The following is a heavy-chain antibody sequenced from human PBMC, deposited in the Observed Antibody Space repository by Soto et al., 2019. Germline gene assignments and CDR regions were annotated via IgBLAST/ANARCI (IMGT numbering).Heavy chain of an antibody. D-gene: IGHD1-1*01. CDR1: GGSVRAPDW. CDR2: VHISGHS. Sequence: SETLSLTCTLSGGSVRAPDWWNWVRQSPDKGLEWIAEVHISGHSNYNPSLRSRVSVSIDSSKNQFYLNLNSVTAADTAIYYCARVRQGCSANNCYFDPWGQGTQVTSPQ. CDR3: ARVRQGCSANNCYFDP. V-gene: IGHV4-4*02. J-gene: IGHJ5*01.